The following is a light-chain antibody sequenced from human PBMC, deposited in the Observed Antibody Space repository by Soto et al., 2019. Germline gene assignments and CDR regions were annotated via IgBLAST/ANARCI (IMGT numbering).Light chain of an antibody. CDR2: DVS. CDR3: QQYGSSPT. J-gene: IGKJ1*01. V-gene: IGKV3-20*01. Sequence: DIVLTQSPGTLSLSPGERATLSCRSSQSVSSNYLAWYQQKPDQAPRLVIYDVSGRATGIPDRFSGSGSGTDFTLPISRLEPEDFAVYYCQQYGSSPTFGQGTKVEIK. CDR1: QSVSSNY.